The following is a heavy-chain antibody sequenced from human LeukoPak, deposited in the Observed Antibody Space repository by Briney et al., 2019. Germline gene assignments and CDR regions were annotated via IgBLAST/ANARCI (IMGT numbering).Heavy chain of an antibody. J-gene: IGHJ6*02. D-gene: IGHD6-19*01. V-gene: IGHV1-2*04. Sequence: ASVKVSCKASGYTLTGYYMHWVRQAPGQGLEWMGWINPNSGGTNYAQKFQGWVTMTRDTSISTAYMELSRLRSDDTAVYYCARGIAVAVHYYYYGMDVWGQGTTVTVSS. CDR1: GYTLTGYY. CDR2: INPNSGGT. CDR3: ARGIAVAVHYYYYGMDV.